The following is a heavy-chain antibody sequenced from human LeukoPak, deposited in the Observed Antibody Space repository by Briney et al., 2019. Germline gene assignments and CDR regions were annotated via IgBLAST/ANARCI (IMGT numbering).Heavy chain of an antibody. Sequence: ASVKVSCKASGYTFTSYYMHWVRQAPGQGLEWMGWINPNNGDTNYGQNFQGRVTMTRDTSIRTANMELSGLRSDDTAVYYCARATVTALDYWGQGTRVTVSS. CDR1: GYTFTSYY. J-gene: IGHJ4*02. V-gene: IGHV1-2*02. CDR2: INPNNGDT. CDR3: ARATVTALDY. D-gene: IGHD1-14*01.